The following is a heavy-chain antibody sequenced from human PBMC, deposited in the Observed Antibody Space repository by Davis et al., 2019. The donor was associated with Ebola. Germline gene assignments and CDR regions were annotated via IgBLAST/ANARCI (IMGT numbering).Heavy chain of an antibody. CDR1: GYTFSSYA. V-gene: IGHV1-2*02. Sequence: ASVKVSCKASGYTFSSYAISWVRQAPGQGLEWMGWINPNSGGTNYAQKFQGRVTMTRDTSISTAYMELSRLRSDDTAVYYCARGGDYDFSSPPDVWGQGTTVTVSS. J-gene: IGHJ6*02. D-gene: IGHD3-3*01. CDR2: INPNSGGT. CDR3: ARGGDYDFSSPPDV.